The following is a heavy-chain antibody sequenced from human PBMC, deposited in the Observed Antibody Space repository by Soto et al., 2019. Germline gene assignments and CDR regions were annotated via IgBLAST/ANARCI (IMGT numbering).Heavy chain of an antibody. D-gene: IGHD6-25*01. V-gene: IGHV3-30*18. CDR1: GFTFSSYG. J-gene: IGHJ6*02. CDR2: ISYDGSNK. Sequence: GGSLRLSCAASGFTFSSYGMHWVRQAPGKGLEWVAVISYDGSNKYYADSVKGRFTISRDNSKNTLYLQMNSLRAEDTAVYYCANVAASPYYYYGMDVWGQGTTVTVSS. CDR3: ANVAASPYYYYGMDV.